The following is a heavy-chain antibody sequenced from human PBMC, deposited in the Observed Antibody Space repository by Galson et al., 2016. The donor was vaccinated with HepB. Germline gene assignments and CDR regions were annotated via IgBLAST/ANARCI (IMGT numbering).Heavy chain of an antibody. V-gene: IGHV5-51*01. Sequence: QSGAEVKKPGESLKISCQGSGYRFSNYWIGWVRQMPGKGLEWMGLIYPRDSDTRYNPSFQGHVAITADKSITTAYLQWSSLKASDTAMYYCTSAHCTSTSCPPGPMDVWGQGTTVTVSS. J-gene: IGHJ6*02. CDR1: GYRFSNYW. CDR3: TSAHCTSTSCPPGPMDV. CDR2: IYPRDSDT. D-gene: IGHD6-13*01.